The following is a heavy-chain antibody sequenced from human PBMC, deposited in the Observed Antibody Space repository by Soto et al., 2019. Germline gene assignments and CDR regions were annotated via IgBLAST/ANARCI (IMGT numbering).Heavy chain of an antibody. J-gene: IGHJ5*02. V-gene: IGHV6-1*01. CDR3: ARMYYYDSSGYACNWFDP. CDR1: GDSVSSNSAA. D-gene: IGHD3-22*01. CDR2: TYYRSKWYN. Sequence: SQTLSLTCAISGDSVSSNSAAWNWIRQSPSRGLEWLGRTYYRSKWYNDYAVSVKSRITINPDTSKNQFSLQLNSVTPEDTAVYYCARMYYYDSSGYACNWFDPWGQGTLVTVSS.